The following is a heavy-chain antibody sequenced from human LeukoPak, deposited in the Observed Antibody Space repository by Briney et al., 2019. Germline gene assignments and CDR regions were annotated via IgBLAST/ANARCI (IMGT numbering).Heavy chain of an antibody. CDR1: GFTFSSYG. D-gene: IGHD4-17*01. J-gene: IGHJ3*02. Sequence: GRSLRLSCAASGFTFSSYGMHWVRQAPGKGLEWVAVIWYDGSNKYYADSVKGRFTISRDNSKNTLYLHMNSLRAEDTAVYYCARLGSIFAGDYIKDDAFDIWGQGTMVTVSS. CDR2: IWYDGSNK. V-gene: IGHV3-33*01. CDR3: ARLGSIFAGDYIKDDAFDI.